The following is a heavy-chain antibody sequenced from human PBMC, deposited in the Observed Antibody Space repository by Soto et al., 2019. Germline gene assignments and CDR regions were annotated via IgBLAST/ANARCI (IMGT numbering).Heavy chain of an antibody. CDR3: ARDQHLRFLEMSGMGF. CDR1: GYTFTSYY. D-gene: IGHD3-3*01. J-gene: IGHJ6*02. V-gene: IGHV1-46*01. CDR2: INPSGGSK. Sequence: ASVKVSCKASGYTFTSYYMHWVRQTPVQGLEWMGIINPSGGSKSYAQKFQGRVTMTRDTSTSTVYMELSSLRSEDTAVYYCARDQHLRFLEMSGMGFWGQGTRVTVSS.